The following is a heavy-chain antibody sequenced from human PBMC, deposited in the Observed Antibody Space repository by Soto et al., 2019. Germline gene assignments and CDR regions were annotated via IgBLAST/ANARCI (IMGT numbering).Heavy chain of an antibody. D-gene: IGHD2-2*01. CDR2: IRGSGGST. V-gene: IGHV3-23*01. Sequence: PGGSLRLSCAASGFTFSDYAMSWVRQAPGKGLQWVSAIRGSGGSTYYADSVKGRFTISRDNSKNTLNLQMNSLRDEDTALYYCAKAAVSLVVPAANFDSWGQGTLVTVSS. J-gene: IGHJ4*02. CDR1: GFTFSDYA. CDR3: AKAAVSLVVPAANFDS.